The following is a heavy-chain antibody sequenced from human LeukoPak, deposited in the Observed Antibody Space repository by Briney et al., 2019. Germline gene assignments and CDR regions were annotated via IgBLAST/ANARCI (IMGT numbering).Heavy chain of an antibody. CDR1: GFTFSSYN. D-gene: IGHD5-18*01. J-gene: IGHJ6*02. CDR3: AIYSYGPNYGMDV. V-gene: IGHV3-48*01. Sequence: GGSLRLSCAASGFTFSSYNMNWVRQAPGKGLEWVSYISSSSSTIYYADSVKGRFTISRDNSKNTLYLQMNSLRAEDTAVYYCAIYSYGPNYGMDVWGQGTTVTVSS. CDR2: ISSSSSTI.